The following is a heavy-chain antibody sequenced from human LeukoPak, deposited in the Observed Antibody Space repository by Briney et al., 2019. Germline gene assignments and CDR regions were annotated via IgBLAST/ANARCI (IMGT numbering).Heavy chain of an antibody. CDR1: GGSISSSSYY. Sequence: SETLSLTCTVSGGSISSSSYYWGWIRQPPGKGLEWIGGIYYSGSTYYNPSLKSRVTISVDTSKNQFSLKLSSVTAADTAVYYCAGTKKWLSYVYWGQGTLVTVSS. CDR3: AGTKKWLSYVY. V-gene: IGHV4-39*07. J-gene: IGHJ4*02. D-gene: IGHD3-3*01. CDR2: IYYSGST.